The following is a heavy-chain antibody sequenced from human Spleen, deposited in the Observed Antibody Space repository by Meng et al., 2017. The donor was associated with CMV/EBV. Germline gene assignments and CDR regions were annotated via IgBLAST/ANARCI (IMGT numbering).Heavy chain of an antibody. J-gene: IGHJ4*02. Sequence: GESLKISCAASGFTFSSDTMNWVRQAPGKGLEWVSNIYSGGTTTEYAESVKGRFSMSRDNSKKKVYLQMNRLRVQDTALYYCVKLVAAYCRGVFCYFDKWGQGTLVTVSS. D-gene: IGHD2-15*01. CDR3: VKLVAAYCRGVFCYFDK. CDR1: GFTFSSDT. V-gene: IGHV3-23*03. CDR2: IYSGGTTT.